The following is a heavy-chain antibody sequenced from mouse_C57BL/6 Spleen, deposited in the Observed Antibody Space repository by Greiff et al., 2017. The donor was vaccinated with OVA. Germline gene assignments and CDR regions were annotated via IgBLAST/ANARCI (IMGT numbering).Heavy chain of an antibody. V-gene: IGHV1-76*01. Sequence: QVQLQQSGAELVRPGASVKLSCKASGYTFTDYYINWVRQRPGQGLEWIARIYPGSGNTYYNEKFKGKATLTAEKSSSTAYMQLSSLTSEDSAVYFCARGGYYDYDLGAMDYWGQGTSVTVSS. J-gene: IGHJ4*01. D-gene: IGHD2-4*01. CDR3: ARGGYYDYDLGAMDY. CDR2: IYPGSGNT. CDR1: GYTFTDYY.